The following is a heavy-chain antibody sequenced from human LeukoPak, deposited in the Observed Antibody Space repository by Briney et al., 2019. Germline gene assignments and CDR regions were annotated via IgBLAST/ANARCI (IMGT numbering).Heavy chain of an antibody. CDR2: ISGSGDST. CDR3: AKGPKQLVFVRGYYFDY. J-gene: IGHJ4*02. V-gene: IGHV3-23*01. CDR1: GFTFSNYG. Sequence: GGSLRLSCAASGFTFSNYGMSWVRQAPGKGLEWVSSISGSGDSTYYADSVKGRFTISRDNSKNTLYLQMNSLRAEETAEYYCAKGPKQLVFVRGYYFDYWGQGTLVTVSS. D-gene: IGHD6-13*01.